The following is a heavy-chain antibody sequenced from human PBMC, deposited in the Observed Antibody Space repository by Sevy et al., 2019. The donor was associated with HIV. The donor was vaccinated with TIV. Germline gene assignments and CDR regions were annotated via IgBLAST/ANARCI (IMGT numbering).Heavy chain of an antibody. V-gene: IGHV1-18*01. CDR2: ISAYNGNT. CDR1: GYTFTSYG. J-gene: IGHJ4*02. CDR3: ARVMYYYDSSGYYPMGYFDY. D-gene: IGHD3-22*01. Sequence: ASVKVSCKASGYTFTSYGISWVRQAPGQGLEWMGWISAYNGNTNYAQKLQGRVTMTTDTSTSTAYMELRSLRSDDTAVYYCARVMYYYDSSGYYPMGYFDYWGQGTLVTVSS.